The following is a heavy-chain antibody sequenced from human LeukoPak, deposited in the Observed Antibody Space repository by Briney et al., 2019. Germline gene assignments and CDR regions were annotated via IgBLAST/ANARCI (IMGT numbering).Heavy chain of an antibody. CDR2: INHSGST. CDR1: GGSFSGYY. V-gene: IGHV4-34*01. Sequence: SETLSLTCAVYGGSFSGYYWSWIRQPPGKGLEWIAEINHSGSTNYNPSLKSRVTISGDTSKNQFSLKLSSVTAADTAVYYCARGRKTYYFDYWGQGTLVTVSS. CDR3: ARGRKTYYFDY. J-gene: IGHJ4*02.